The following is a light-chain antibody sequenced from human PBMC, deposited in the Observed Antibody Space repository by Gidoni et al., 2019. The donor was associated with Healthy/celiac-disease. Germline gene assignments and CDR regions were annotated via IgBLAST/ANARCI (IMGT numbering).Light chain of an antibody. V-gene: IGKV3-11*01. CDR1: QSVSSY. J-gene: IGKJ4*01. CDR2: DAS. Sequence: EIALTQLPATLSLSPGERATLSCTASQSVSSYLAWYTQKPGQAPRLLIYDASNRATGIPARFSCSGSGTDSNLTISSLEPEDFEVYYCQQRSNWPPSLTFGGGTKVEIK. CDR3: QQRSNWPPSLT.